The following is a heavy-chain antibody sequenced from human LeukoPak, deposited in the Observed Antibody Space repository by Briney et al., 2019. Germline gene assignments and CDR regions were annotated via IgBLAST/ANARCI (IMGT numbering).Heavy chain of an antibody. J-gene: IGHJ4*01. D-gene: IGHD6-13*01. CDR2: IYYSGST. CDR1: GGSISSSSYY. CDR3: ARQLPTAAADTRGYFEY. Sequence: SETLSLTCTVSGGSISSSSYYWRWIRQPPGKGLEWIGSIYYSGSTHYNPSLKSRATMSVDTSKNQFSLKLTSVTAADAAMYYCARQLPTAAADTRGYFEYWGQGAVVTVSS. V-gene: IGHV4-39*01.